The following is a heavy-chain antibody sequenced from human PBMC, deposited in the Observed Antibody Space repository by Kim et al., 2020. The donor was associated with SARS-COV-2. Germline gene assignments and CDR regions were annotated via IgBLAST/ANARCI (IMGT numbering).Heavy chain of an antibody. V-gene: IGHV4-39*01. CDR3: ARSREEIAARPGRFDP. Sequence: SETLSLTCTVSGGSISSSSYYWGWIRQPPGKGLEWIGSIYYSGSTYYNPSLKSRVTISVDTSKNQFSLKLSSVTAADTAVYYCARSREEIAARPGRFDPWGQGTLVTVSS. CDR1: GGSISSSSYY. CDR2: IYYSGST. J-gene: IGHJ5*02. D-gene: IGHD6-6*01.